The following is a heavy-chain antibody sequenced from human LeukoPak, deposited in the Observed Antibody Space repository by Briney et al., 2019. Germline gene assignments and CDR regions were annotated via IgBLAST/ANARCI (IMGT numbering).Heavy chain of an antibody. V-gene: IGHV3-23*01. J-gene: IGHJ4*02. Sequence: GGSLRLTCAASGFTLSHYAMSWVRQAPGKGLEWVSASINGGDTHYADCVKGRFNISRDDSKNNLYLQMNNLRAEDTAVYHCVKDGWESWGQGTLVTVSS. CDR3: VKDGWES. D-gene: IGHD1-26*01. CDR2: SINGGDT. CDR1: GFTLSHYA.